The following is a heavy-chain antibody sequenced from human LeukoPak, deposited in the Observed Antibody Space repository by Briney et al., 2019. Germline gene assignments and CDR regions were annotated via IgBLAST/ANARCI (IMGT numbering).Heavy chain of an antibody. Sequence: PGGSLRLSCAASGFTFSGLVISWVRQAPGKGPQWVADISGSGGSTYYADSVKGRFTISRDNAKNSLYLQMNSLRAEDTAVYYCARAGDSSGLSLYDAFDIWGQGTMVTVSS. CDR2: ISGSGGST. CDR1: GFTFSGLV. J-gene: IGHJ3*02. CDR3: ARAGDSSGLSLYDAFDI. V-gene: IGHV3-23*01. D-gene: IGHD3-22*01.